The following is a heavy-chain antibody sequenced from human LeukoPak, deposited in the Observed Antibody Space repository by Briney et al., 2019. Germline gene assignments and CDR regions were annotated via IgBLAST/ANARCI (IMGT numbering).Heavy chain of an antibody. Sequence: PGGSLRLSCAASGFTFSSYWMSWVRLAPGKGLEWVANIKQDGSEKYYVDSVKGRFTISRDNAKNSLYLQMNSLRAEDTAVYYCASTRSPAYFDYWGQGTLVTVSS. CDR3: ASTRSPAYFDY. D-gene: IGHD2-2*01. CDR2: IKQDGSEK. CDR1: GFTFSSYW. J-gene: IGHJ4*02. V-gene: IGHV3-7*01.